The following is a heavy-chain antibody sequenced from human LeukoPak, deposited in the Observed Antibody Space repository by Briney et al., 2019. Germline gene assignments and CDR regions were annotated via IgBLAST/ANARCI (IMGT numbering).Heavy chain of an antibody. CDR1: RFTLSTYW. CDR3: ARGVPYDSWSGPHYSDY. J-gene: IGHJ4*02. CDR2: IMQDGSQE. Sequence: GGSLRLSCAASRFTLSTYWMSWVRQAPGKGLEWVAHIMQDGSQEYYVDSVKGRFTISRDSAKNSLYLQVNSLRAEDTAVYYCARGVPYDSWSGPHYSDYWGQGTLVTVSS. D-gene: IGHD3-3*01. V-gene: IGHV3-7*01.